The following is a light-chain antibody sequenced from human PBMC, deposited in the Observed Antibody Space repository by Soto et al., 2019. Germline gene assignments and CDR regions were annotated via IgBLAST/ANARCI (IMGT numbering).Light chain of an antibody. CDR2: EVN. V-gene: IGLV2-14*01. J-gene: IGLJ1*01. Sequence: QSALTQPASVSGSPGQSITISCTGTSSDVGGYDYVSWYQLHPGKAPKLMVFEVNNRPSGVSYRFSGSKSGNTASLTISGLQADDEADYFCSSYSISTAYLFGTGTKVTVL. CDR1: SSDVGGYDY. CDR3: SSYSISTAYL.